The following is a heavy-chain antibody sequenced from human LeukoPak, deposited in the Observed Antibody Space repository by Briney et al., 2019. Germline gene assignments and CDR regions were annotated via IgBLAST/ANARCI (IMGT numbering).Heavy chain of an antibody. CDR3: AKGVGCSGGTCYSGHGMDV. J-gene: IGHJ6*02. CDR1: GFTFSSYA. D-gene: IGHD2-15*01. Sequence: GGSLRLSCAASGFTFSSYAMGWVRQAPGKGLEWVSALSGSGANTYYADSVKGRFTISRDNSKNTLYLQMNSLRAEDTAVYYCAKGVGCSGGTCYSGHGMDVWGQGTTVTVSS. CDR2: LSGSGANT. V-gene: IGHV3-23*01.